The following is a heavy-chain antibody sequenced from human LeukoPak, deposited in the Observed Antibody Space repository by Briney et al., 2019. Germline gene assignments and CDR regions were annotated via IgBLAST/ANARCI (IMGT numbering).Heavy chain of an antibody. J-gene: IGHJ4*02. CDR2: INDSGGT. CDR3: ASLIHDYDDTMRDY. CDR1: GGTFSRYY. Sequence: PSETLSLTCAVYGGTFSRYYWSWIRQPPGKGLEWIGKINDSGGTYYNPSLKSRVTISVDTSKNQFSLKPSSVTAADTAVYYCASLIHDYDDTMRDYWGQGTLVTVS. V-gene: IGHV4-34*01. D-gene: IGHD4-17*01.